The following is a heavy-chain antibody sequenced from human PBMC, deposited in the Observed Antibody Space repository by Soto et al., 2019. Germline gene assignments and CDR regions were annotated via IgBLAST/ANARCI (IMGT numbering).Heavy chain of an antibody. D-gene: IGHD6-13*01. CDR2: ISSSGSTI. J-gene: IGHJ5*02. CDR1: GFTFSSYE. V-gene: IGHV3-48*03. CDR3: ARDLIAAAPRRP. Sequence: EVQLVESGGGLVQPGGSLRLSCAASGFTFSSYEMNWVRQAPGKGLEWVSYISSSGSTIYYADSVKGRFTISRDNANNSLYLQMNSLRAEDTAVYYCARDLIAAAPRRPWGQGTLVTVSS.